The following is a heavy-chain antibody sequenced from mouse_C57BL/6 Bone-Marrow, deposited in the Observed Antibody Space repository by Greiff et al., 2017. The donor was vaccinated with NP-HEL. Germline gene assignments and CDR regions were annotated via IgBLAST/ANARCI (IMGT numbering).Heavy chain of an antibody. CDR3: ATLLLAYFEG. J-gene: IGHJ1*03. CDR1: GYTFTSYW. CDR2: IDPSDSDT. Sequence: QVQLQQPGAELVRPGSSVKLSCKASGYTFTSYWMHWVKQRPIQGLEWIGNIDPSDSDTHYNQKFKDKATLTVDKSSSPAYMQLSSLTSEDSAVYYCATLLLAYFEGWGTGTTVTVAS. D-gene: IGHD1-1*01. V-gene: IGHV1-52*01.